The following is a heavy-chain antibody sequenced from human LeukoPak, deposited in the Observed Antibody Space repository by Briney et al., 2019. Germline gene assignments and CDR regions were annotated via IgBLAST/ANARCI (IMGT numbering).Heavy chain of an antibody. CDR1: GITVSNYG. CDR3: ANQGIVLRGVVLIEFHKEACYCDF. V-gene: IGHV3-23*01. Sequence: GGTLRLSCVVSGITVSNYGMSWVRQAPGKGLEWVSGISESGGGTNYADSVKGRFIISRDNAKNMVYLHMNSLRAEDTAVYFCANQGIVLRGVVLIEFHKEACYCDFWGRGILDTVSS. J-gene: IGHJ4*02. D-gene: IGHD3-10*01. CDR2: ISESGGGT.